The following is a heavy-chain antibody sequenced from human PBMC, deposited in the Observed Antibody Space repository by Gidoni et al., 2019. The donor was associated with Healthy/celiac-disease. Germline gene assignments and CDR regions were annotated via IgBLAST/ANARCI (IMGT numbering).Heavy chain of an antibody. CDR3: ARPTEQYDILTGYSTGGFDY. J-gene: IGHJ4*02. CDR2: INHSGST. V-gene: IGHV4-34*01. Sequence: QVQLQQWGAGLLKPSETLSLTCAVYGGSFSGYYWSWIRQPPGKGLEWIGEINHSGSTNYNPSLKSRVTISVDTSKNQFSLKLSSVTAADTAVYYCARPTEQYDILTGYSTGGFDYWGQGTLVTVSS. CDR1: GGSFSGYY. D-gene: IGHD3-9*01.